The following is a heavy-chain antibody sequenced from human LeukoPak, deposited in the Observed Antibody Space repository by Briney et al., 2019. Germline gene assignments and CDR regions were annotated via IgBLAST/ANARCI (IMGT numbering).Heavy chain of an antibody. CDR1: GFTFSSYG. V-gene: IGHV3-30*02. J-gene: IGHJ4*02. D-gene: IGHD3-10*01. CDR3: AKDRGSGTYYLIPDY. CDR2: IRYDGSNK. Sequence: PGGSLRLSCAASGFTFSSYGMHWVRQAPGKGLERVAFIRYDGSNKYYADSVKGRFTISRDNSKNTLYLQMNALTTEDTAVYYCAKDRGSGTYYLIPDYWGQGTLVIVSS.